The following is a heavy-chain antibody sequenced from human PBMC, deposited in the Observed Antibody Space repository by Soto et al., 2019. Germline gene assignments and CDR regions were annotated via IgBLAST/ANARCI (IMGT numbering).Heavy chain of an antibody. J-gene: IGHJ4*02. CDR2: IYYSGST. Sequence: SDTLSLTCPVSGVSISSYYWSWIRQPPGKGLEWIGYIYYSGSTNYNPSLKSRVTISVDTSKNQFSLKLSSVTAADTAVYYCARGRAAYDYWGQGTLVTVS. CDR1: GVSISSYY. D-gene: IGHD2-21*01. V-gene: IGHV4-59*01. CDR3: ARGRAAYDY.